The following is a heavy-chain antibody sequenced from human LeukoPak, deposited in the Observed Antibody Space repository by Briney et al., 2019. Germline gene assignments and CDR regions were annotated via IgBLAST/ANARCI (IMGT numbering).Heavy chain of an antibody. D-gene: IGHD3-3*01. CDR3: AREAGLWSNHDKGWFDP. Sequence: SGPGLVKPSETLSLTCSVSGYSISSGFFWGWIRQPPGKGLEWIGSIHRSGSTFHNLSLKSRVTISIDTSKNQFSLKLSSVTAADTAAYYCAREAGLWSNHDKGWFDPWGQGTLVTVSS. V-gene: IGHV4-38-2*02. J-gene: IGHJ5*02. CDR1: GYSISSGFF. CDR2: IHRSGST.